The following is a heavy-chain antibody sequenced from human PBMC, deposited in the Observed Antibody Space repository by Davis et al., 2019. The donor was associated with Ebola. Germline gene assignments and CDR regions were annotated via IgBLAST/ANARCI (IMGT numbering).Heavy chain of an antibody. Sequence: SETLSLTCTVSGGSVNYYYWTWIRQPPGKGLEWIGYVFYGGSTNYNPSLKSRVAISIDTSKNQFSLKLTSVTAADTAVYYCARGNYGDYIVLYYYNMDVWGQGTTVTVSS. CDR1: GGSVNYYY. V-gene: IGHV4-59*02. CDR3: ARGNYGDYIVLYYYNMDV. CDR2: VFYGGST. D-gene: IGHD4-17*01. J-gene: IGHJ6*02.